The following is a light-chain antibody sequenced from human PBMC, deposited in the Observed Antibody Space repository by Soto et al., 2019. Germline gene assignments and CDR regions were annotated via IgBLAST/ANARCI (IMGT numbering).Light chain of an antibody. J-gene: IGKJ5*01. CDR3: QQVNDYPIT. CDR1: QDINTY. Sequence: DIQLTQSASFVSASVGDIVTITWRASQDINTYLAWYQQKPGKAPKLLIYPASTLQSGVPSSFSGSGSGTEFTLTISSLQPEDSATYYCQQVNDYPITFGQGTRLEIK. CDR2: PAS. V-gene: IGKV1-9*01.